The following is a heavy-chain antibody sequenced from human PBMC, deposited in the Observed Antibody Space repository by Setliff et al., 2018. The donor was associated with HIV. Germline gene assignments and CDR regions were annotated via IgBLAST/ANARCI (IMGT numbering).Heavy chain of an antibody. V-gene: IGHV1-8*02. CDR2: INPISDNT. D-gene: IGHD3-10*01. Sequence: ASVKVSCKASGGTFSSYAISWVRQAPGQGPEWMGWINPISDNTGYAQKFRGRVTMTRNTSISTAYMELTSLRSDDTAVYYCAIRSGSGSYYFDYWGQGTVVTVSS. CDR1: GGTFSSYA. CDR3: AIRSGSGSYYFDY. J-gene: IGHJ4*02.